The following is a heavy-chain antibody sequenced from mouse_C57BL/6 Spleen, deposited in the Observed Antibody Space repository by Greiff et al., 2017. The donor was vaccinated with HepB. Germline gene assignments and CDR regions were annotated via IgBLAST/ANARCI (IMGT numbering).Heavy chain of an antibody. CDR3: ARSFITTVVANFDD. CDR2: IRNKANGYTT. V-gene: IGHV7-3*01. J-gene: IGHJ2*01. Sequence: DVMLVESGGGLVQPGGSLSLSCAASGFTFTDYYMSWVRQPPGKALEWLGFIRNKANGYTTEYSASVKGRFTISRDNSQSILYLQMNALRAEDSATYYCARSFITTVVANFDDWGQGTTLTVSS. D-gene: IGHD1-1*01. CDR1: GFTFTDYY.